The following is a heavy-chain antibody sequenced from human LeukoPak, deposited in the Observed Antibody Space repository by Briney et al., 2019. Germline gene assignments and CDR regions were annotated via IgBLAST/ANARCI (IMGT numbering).Heavy chain of an antibody. CDR2: INQSGRT. CDR1: GGSLSNYY. V-gene: IGHV4-34*01. CDR3: ARDSSGDYVFTY. D-gene: IGHD4-17*01. J-gene: IGHJ4*02. Sequence: PSETLSLTCTVSGGSLSNYYWSWLRQTPGKGLEWLGQINQSGRTNYNPSLKSRVTLSVDTSKNQFSLKLTSVTAADTAVYFCARDSSGDYVFTYWGQGTLVTVSS.